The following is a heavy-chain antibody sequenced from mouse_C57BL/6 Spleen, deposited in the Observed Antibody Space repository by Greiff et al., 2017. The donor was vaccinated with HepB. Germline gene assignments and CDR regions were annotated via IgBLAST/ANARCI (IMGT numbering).Heavy chain of an antibody. J-gene: IGHJ1*03. Sequence: VQLVESGAELARPGASVKMSCKASGYTFTSYTMHWVKQRPGQGLEWIGYINPSSGYTKYNQKFKDKATLTADKSSSTAYMELSSLTNEDSAVYYCTRSDYYGSSYWYFDVWGTGTTVTVSS. CDR1: GYTFTSYT. CDR2: INPSSGYT. CDR3: TRSDYYGSSYWYFDV. V-gene: IGHV1-4*01. D-gene: IGHD1-1*01.